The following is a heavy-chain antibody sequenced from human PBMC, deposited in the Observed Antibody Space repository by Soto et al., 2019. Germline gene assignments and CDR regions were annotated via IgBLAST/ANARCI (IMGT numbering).Heavy chain of an antibody. CDR3: ARSVVVPADIPPVSDY. CDR2: IYYSGST. CDR1: GGSISSGDYY. D-gene: IGHD2-2*01. Sequence: QVQLQESGPGLVKPSQTLSLTCTVSGGSISSGDYYWSWLRQPPGKGLEWIGYIYYSGSTYYNQSLKRRVTISGDTPKNQVPLKLSSVTAADTAVYYCARSVVVPADIPPVSDYWGQGTLVTVSS. J-gene: IGHJ4*02. V-gene: IGHV4-30-4*01.